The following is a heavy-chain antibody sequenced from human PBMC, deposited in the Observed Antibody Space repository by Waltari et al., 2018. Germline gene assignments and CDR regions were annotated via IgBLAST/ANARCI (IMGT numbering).Heavy chain of an antibody. CDR1: GFTFSSYS. Sequence: EVQLVESGGGLVKPGGSLRLSCAASGFTFSSYSMNWVRQAPGKGLEWVSSISSSSSYIYYADSVKGRFTISRDNAKNSLYLQMNSLRAEDTAVYYCARARVGRDYYYMDVWGKGTTVTISS. V-gene: IGHV3-21*01. CDR2: ISSSSSYI. J-gene: IGHJ6*03. D-gene: IGHD3-10*01. CDR3: ARARVGRDYYYMDV.